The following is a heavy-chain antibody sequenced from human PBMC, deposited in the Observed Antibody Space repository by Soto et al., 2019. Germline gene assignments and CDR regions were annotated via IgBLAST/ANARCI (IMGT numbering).Heavy chain of an antibody. V-gene: IGHV1-3*01. Sequence: APVKVSCKASGYTFTSYAMHWVIQAPGQRLEWMGWINAGNGNTKYSQKFQGRVTITRDTSASTAYMELSSLRSEDTAVYYCARDPSYYGMDVWGQGTTVTVSS. CDR3: ARDPSYYGMDV. CDR2: INAGNGNT. J-gene: IGHJ6*02. CDR1: GYTFTSYA.